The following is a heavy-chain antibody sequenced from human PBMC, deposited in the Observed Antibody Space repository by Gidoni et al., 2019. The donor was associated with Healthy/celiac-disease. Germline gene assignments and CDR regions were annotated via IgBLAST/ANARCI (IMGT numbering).Heavy chain of an antibody. V-gene: IGHV1-2*02. J-gene: IGHJ4*02. CDR2: INPNSGGT. Sequence: QVPLVQSGPEVKQPGASVKVPFKASGYTFTGYYMHWVLQAPGQGLEWMGWINPNSGGTNYAQKFQGRVTMTRDTSISTAYMELSRLRSDDTAVYYCARDRAYSGYDSNFDYWGQGTLVTVSS. CDR1: GYTFTGYY. CDR3: ARDRAYSGYDSNFDY. D-gene: IGHD5-12*01.